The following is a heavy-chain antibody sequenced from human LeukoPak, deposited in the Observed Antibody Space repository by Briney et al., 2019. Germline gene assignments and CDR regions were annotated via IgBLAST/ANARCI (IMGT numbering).Heavy chain of an antibody. J-gene: IGHJ4*02. CDR3: ARANPPFATDFDY. CDR1: GFSISSGYY. CDR2: MYQSGST. D-gene: IGHD2-15*01. Sequence: SETLSLTCTVSGFSISSGYYWGWIRQPPGKGLEWIAGMYQSGSTYYNPSLKSRVTISVDTSKNQFSLKLSSVTAADTAVYYCARANPPFATDFDYWGQGTLVTVSS. V-gene: IGHV4-38-2*02.